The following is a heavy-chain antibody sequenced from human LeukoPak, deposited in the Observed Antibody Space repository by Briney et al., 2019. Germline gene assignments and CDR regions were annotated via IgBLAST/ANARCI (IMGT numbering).Heavy chain of an antibody. CDR1: GGSISTYY. J-gene: IGHJ3*02. Sequence: SETLSLTCTVSGGSISTYYWTWIRQPPGKGLEYIGYIYYSGSTNYNPSLKSRVTISVDTSKNQFSLKLSSVTAADTAVYYCARHFSDYYDSSGYYYDAFDIWGQGTMVTVSS. CDR2: IYYSGST. V-gene: IGHV4-59*08. CDR3: ARHFSDYYDSSGYYYDAFDI. D-gene: IGHD3-22*01.